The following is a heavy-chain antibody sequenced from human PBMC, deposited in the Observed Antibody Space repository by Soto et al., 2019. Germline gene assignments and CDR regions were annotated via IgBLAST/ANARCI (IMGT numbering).Heavy chain of an antibody. CDR2: IYYKENT. V-gene: IGHV4-39*01. J-gene: IGHJ1*01. CDR3: ATHLRPTGGSHEYFHH. Sequence: PSDTLSLTCTVSGGTIIINNYYWRWIRQPPGRRSECIWSIYYKENTYYTPSLQIRVNITLDTSKKQFSLKLNSVTAADTAVYYWATHLRPTGGSHEYFHHWGQGTLVTVSS. CDR1: GGTIIINNYY. D-gene: IGHD3-16*01.